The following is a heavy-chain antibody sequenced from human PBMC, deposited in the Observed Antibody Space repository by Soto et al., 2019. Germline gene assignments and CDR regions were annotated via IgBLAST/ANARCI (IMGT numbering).Heavy chain of an antibody. J-gene: IGHJ5*02. CDR1: GFTFRSYW. Sequence: LRLSCAASGFTFRSYWMHWVRQAPGKGLVWVSRINSDGSSTTYADSVKGRFTISRDNAKNTLYLQMNSLRAEDTAVYYCARAVQGIAVAGTVRWFDPWGQGTLVTVSS. CDR3: ARAVQGIAVAGTVRWFDP. CDR2: INSDGSST. V-gene: IGHV3-74*01. D-gene: IGHD6-19*01.